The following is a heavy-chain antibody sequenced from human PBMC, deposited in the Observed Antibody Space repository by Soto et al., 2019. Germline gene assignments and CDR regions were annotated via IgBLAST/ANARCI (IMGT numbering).Heavy chain of an antibody. Sequence: GESMKISCMASGYSFTSYWIGWVRQTPGKGLEWMGIIYHGDSDTRYSTSCQGQVTISADKSISPAYLQWSSLKASDTAMYYCAGHGGWGYNWNPRPFDYWGQGTLVTVSS. CDR2: IYHGDSDT. CDR1: GYSFTSYW. V-gene: IGHV5-51*01. D-gene: IGHD1-20*01. CDR3: AGHGGWGYNWNPRPFDY. J-gene: IGHJ4*02.